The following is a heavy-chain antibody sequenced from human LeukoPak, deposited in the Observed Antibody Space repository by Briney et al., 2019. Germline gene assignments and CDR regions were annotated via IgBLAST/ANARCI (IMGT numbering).Heavy chain of an antibody. V-gene: IGHV3-23*01. CDR2: ISGSGGST. D-gene: IGHD4-17*01. CDR3: AKGGGDRDAEYFQH. Sequence: GGSLRLSCAASGFTFSSYAMSWVRQAPGKGLEWVSGISGSGGSTYDADSVKGRFTISRDNSKNTLYLQMNSLRAEDTAVYYCAKGGGDRDAEYFQHWGQGTLVTVSS. CDR1: GFTFSSYA. J-gene: IGHJ1*01.